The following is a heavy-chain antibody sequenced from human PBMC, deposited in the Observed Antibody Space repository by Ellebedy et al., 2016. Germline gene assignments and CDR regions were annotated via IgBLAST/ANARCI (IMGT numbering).Heavy chain of an antibody. V-gene: IGHV1-2*04. CDR2: IDPNSGGT. CDR3: ARVGCSGGICYHYYGMDV. CDR1: GYTFTGYY. Sequence: ASVKVSCKASGYTFTGYYMHWVRQAPGQGLEWMGWIDPNSGGTNYAQKFQGWVTMTRDKSISTAYMELSRLRSDDTAVYYCARVGCSGGICYHYYGMDVWGQGTTVTVSS. D-gene: IGHD2-15*01. J-gene: IGHJ6*02.